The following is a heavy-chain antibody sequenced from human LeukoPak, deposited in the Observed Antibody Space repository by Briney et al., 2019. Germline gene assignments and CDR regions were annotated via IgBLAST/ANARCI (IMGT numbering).Heavy chain of an antibody. CDR2: IGTTGDT. D-gene: IGHD1-1*01. CDR1: GFTFSRYD. V-gene: IGHV3-13*01. Sequence: PGGSLRLSCAASGFTFSRYDMPWVRQATGKGLEWVSSIGTTGDTYYPDSVRDRFIISRENAKNSLYLQMTSLRAADTAVYYCVRETPHNWRSPFDIWGQGTMVTVSS. CDR3: VRETPHNWRSPFDI. J-gene: IGHJ3*02.